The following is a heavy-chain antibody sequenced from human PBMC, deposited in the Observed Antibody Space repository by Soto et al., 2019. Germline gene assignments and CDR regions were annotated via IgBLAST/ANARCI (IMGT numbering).Heavy chain of an antibody. D-gene: IGHD3-3*01. CDR1: GGSISSYY. CDR2: IYYSGST. J-gene: IGHJ6*04. Sequence: LSLTCTVSGGSISSYYWSWIRQPPGKGLEWIGYIYYSGSTNYNPSLKSRVTISVDTSKNQFSLKLSSVTAADTAVYYCARTISYYGMDVWGKGTTVTVSS. CDR3: ARTISYYGMDV. V-gene: IGHV4-59*01.